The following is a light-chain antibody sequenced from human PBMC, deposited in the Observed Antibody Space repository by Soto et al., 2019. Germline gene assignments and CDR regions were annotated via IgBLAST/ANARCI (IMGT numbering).Light chain of an antibody. CDR2: DAS. J-gene: IGKJ1*01. CDR1: QSISSW. V-gene: IGKV1-5*01. CDR3: QQYNSYWGT. Sequence: DIPMTQSPSTLSASVGDRVTITCRASQSISSWLAWYQQKPGKAPKLLIYDASSLESGVPSRFSGSGSGTEFTLTISSLQPDVFATYYCQQYNSYWGTFGQGTKVEIK.